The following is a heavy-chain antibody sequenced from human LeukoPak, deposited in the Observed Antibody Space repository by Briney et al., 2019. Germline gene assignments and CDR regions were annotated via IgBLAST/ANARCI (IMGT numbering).Heavy chain of an antibody. V-gene: IGHV3-23*01. Sequence: GGTLRLSCAGSGFTFSTHGMNWVRQAPGKGLEWVSGVTPSGDPTYYADSVKGRFIISRDNSKNTMYLPMNSLRAEDTAVYYCARMEIVIEPAADSWFDPWGQGTLVTVAS. D-gene: IGHD2-2*03. CDR1: GFTFSTHG. CDR2: VTPSGDPT. J-gene: IGHJ5*02. CDR3: ARMEIVIEPAADSWFDP.